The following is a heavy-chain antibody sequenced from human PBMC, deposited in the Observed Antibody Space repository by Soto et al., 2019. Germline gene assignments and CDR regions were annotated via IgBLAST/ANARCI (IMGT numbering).Heavy chain of an antibody. D-gene: IGHD3-9*01. J-gene: IGHJ6*02. CDR3: AKDDQYYDILTGYYPSGMDV. CDR1: GFTFSNYA. V-gene: IGHV3-23*01. Sequence: GGSLRLSCSASGFTFSNYAMSWVRQTPGKGLECVSSISDSGGTRYYADSVKGRFTISRDNSKNTLYLQMNSLRAEDTAVYYCAKDDQYYDILTGYYPSGMDVWGQGTTVTVSS. CDR2: ISDSGGTR.